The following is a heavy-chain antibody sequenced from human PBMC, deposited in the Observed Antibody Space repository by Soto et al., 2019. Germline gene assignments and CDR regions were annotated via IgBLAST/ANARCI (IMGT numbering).Heavy chain of an antibody. CDR2: IKSKTDGGTT. CDR3: TTTELPNYYYGMDV. J-gene: IGHJ6*02. D-gene: IGHD1-7*01. V-gene: IGHV3-15*07. CDR1: GFTFSNAW. Sequence: GGSLRLSCAASGFTFSNAWMNWVRQAPGKGLEWVGRIKSKTDGGTTDYAAPVKGRFTISRDDSKNTLYLQMNSLKTEDTAVYYCTTTELPNYYYGMDVWGQGTTVTVSS.